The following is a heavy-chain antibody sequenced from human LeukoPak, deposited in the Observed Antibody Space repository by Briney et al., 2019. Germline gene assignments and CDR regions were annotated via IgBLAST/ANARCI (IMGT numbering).Heavy chain of an antibody. CDR1: GGSISSYY. CDR3: ARGGTGAWFDP. J-gene: IGHJ5*02. CDR2: IYYSGST. V-gene: IGHV4-59*01. D-gene: IGHD3-10*01. Sequence: PSETLSLTCTVSGGSISSYYWSWIRQPPGKGLEWIGYIYYSGSTNYNPSLKRRVTISVDTSKNQFSLKLSSVTAADTAVYYCARGGTGAWFDPWGQGTLVTVSS.